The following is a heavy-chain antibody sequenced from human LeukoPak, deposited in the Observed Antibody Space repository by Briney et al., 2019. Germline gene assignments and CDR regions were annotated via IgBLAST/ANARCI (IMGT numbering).Heavy chain of an antibody. Sequence: GGSLRLSCAASGFTFDDYAMHWVRQAPGKGLEWVSLISWDGGGTYYADTVKGRFTISRDNAKNTLYLQMNSLRAEDTAVYYCARGIPHFDYWGQGTLVTVSS. CDR1: GFTFDDYA. CDR2: ISWDGGGT. J-gene: IGHJ4*02. V-gene: IGHV3-43D*03. CDR3: ARGIPHFDY.